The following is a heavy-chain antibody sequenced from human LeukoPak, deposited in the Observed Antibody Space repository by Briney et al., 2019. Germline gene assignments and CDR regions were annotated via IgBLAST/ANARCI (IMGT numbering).Heavy chain of an antibody. CDR2: IYYSGST. D-gene: IGHD2-21*02. CDR3: ARASYCGGDCFIPRYYYGMDV. V-gene: IGHV4-61*01. CDR1: GYSISSGYY. Sequence: PSETLSLTCTVSGYSISSGYYWGWIRQPPGKGLEWIGYIYYSGSTNYNPSLKSRVTISVDTSKNQFSLKLSSVTAADTAVYYCARASYCGGDCFIPRYYYGMDVWGQGTTVTVSS. J-gene: IGHJ6*02.